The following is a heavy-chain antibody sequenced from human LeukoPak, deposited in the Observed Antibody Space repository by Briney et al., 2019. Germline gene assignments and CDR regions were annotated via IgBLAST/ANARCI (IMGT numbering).Heavy chain of an antibody. J-gene: IGHJ3*02. CDR2: INHSGST. Sequence: PSETLSLTCAVYGGSFSGYYWRWIRQPLGKGLEWIGEINHSGSTNYNPSLKSRVTISVDTSKNQFSLKLSSVTAADTAVYYCARGADAFDIWGQGTMVTVSS. CDR1: GGSFSGYY. CDR3: ARGADAFDI. V-gene: IGHV4-34*01.